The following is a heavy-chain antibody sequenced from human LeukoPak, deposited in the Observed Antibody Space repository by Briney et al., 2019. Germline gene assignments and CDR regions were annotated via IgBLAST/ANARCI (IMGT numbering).Heavy chain of an antibody. CDR2: IYTSGTT. D-gene: IGHD6-19*01. J-gene: IGHJ4*02. CDR3: ARQQWGRNFDY. Sequence: ASESLSLTCTVSGGSISSYYWSWIRQPAGKGLEWIGRIYTSGTTNYKPSLKSRVTMSVDTSKNQFSLKLSSVTAADTAVYYCARQQWGRNFDYWGQGTLVTVSS. CDR1: GGSISSYY. V-gene: IGHV4-4*07.